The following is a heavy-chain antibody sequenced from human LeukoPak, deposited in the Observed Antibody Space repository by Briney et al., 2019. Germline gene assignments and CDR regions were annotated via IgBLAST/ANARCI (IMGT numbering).Heavy chain of an antibody. Sequence: GGSLRLSCAASGFTFRTYAMHWVRQAPGKGLEWVAVISYDGNNKYYADSVKGQFTISRDNSKNTLYLQMNSLRAEDTAVYYCARDARTIIAVAGTFDDWGQGTLVTVSS. CDR3: ARDARTIIAVAGTFDD. V-gene: IGHV3-30-3*01. J-gene: IGHJ4*02. CDR2: ISYDGNNK. D-gene: IGHD6-19*01. CDR1: GFTFRTYA.